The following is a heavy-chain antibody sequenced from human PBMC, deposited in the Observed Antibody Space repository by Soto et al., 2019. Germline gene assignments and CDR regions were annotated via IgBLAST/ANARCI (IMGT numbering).Heavy chain of an antibody. CDR2: MNPNSGNT. D-gene: IGHD6-13*01. J-gene: IGHJ4*02. CDR3: ARGHAAAGAFDY. CDR1: GYTFTSYD. V-gene: IGHV1-8*01. Sequence: QVQLVQSGAEVKKPGASVKVSCKASGYTFTSYDINWVRQATGQGLGWMGWMNPNSGNTGYAQKFQGRVTMTRNTSISTAYMELSSLKTEDTAVYYCARGHAAAGAFDYWGQGTLVTVSS.